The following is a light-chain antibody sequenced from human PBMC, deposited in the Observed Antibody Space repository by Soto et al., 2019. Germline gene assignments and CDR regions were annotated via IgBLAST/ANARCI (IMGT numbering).Light chain of an antibody. J-gene: IGKJ1*01. CDR3: QHYNSYSEA. V-gene: IGKV1-5*03. CDR1: QTISSW. CDR2: KAS. Sequence: DIQMTQSHSTLSGSVGDRVTITCRASQTISSWLAWYQQKPGKAPKLLIYKASTLKSGVPSRFSGSGSGTEFTLTISSLQPDDFATYYCQHYNSYSEAFGQVAKVDI.